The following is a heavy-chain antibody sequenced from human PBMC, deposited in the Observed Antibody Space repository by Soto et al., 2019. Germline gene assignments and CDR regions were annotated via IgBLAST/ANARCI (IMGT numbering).Heavy chain of an antibody. CDR1: GFTFSTYA. CDR2: ISGTGGST. D-gene: IGHD6-6*01. CDR3: AKNWDTTSSSSSH. J-gene: IGHJ4*02. Sequence: EVQLLESGGGLVQPGGSLRFSCAASGFTFSTYAMSWVRQAPGKGLEWVSAISGTGGSTYYADSVKGRFTISRDNSKNTLYLQMNSLRAEDTAVYYCAKNWDTTSSSSSHWGQGTLVTVSS. V-gene: IGHV3-23*01.